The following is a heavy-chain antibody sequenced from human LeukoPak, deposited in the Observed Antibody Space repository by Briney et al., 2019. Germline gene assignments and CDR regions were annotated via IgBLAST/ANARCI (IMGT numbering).Heavy chain of an antibody. CDR1: GGSISSGDYY. J-gene: IGHJ4*02. CDR3: ARDVNDSSGYQDY. V-gene: IGHV4-30-4*01. Sequence: SETLSLTCTVSGGSISSGDYYWSWIRQPPGKGLEWIGYIYYSVSTYYNPSLKSRVTISVDTSKNQFSLKLSSVTAADTAVYYCARDVNDSSGYQDYWGQGTLVTVSS. D-gene: IGHD3-22*01. CDR2: IYYSVST.